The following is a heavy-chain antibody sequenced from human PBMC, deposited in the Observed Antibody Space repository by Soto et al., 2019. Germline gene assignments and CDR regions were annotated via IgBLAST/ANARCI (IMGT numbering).Heavy chain of an antibody. Sequence: GGSLRLSCAASGLTFSTYALSWVRQAPGKGLEWVSAISGSDGSTYYADSVRGRFTISRDNSKNTLYLQMDSLRVEDTAVYYCAKDRDYGDVFDYWGQGTLVTVSS. D-gene: IGHD4-17*01. CDR1: GLTFSTYA. CDR3: AKDRDYGDVFDY. J-gene: IGHJ4*02. V-gene: IGHV3-23*01. CDR2: ISGSDGST.